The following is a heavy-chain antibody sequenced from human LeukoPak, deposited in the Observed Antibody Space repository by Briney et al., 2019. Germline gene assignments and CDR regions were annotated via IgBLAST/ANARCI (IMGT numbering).Heavy chain of an antibody. Sequence: GASVTVSCKASGYTFTGYYMHWVRQAPGQGLEWMGWINPNSGGTNYAQKFQGRVTMTRDTSISTVYMELSSLRSEDTAVYYCARDPPNLYYMDVWGKGTTVTISS. J-gene: IGHJ6*03. CDR3: ARDPPNLYYMDV. CDR2: INPNSGGT. D-gene: IGHD1-14*01. CDR1: GYTFTGYY. V-gene: IGHV1-2*02.